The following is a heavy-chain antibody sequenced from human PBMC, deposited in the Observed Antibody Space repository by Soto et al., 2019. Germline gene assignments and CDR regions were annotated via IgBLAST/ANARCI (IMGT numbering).Heavy chain of an antibody. J-gene: IGHJ6*02. CDR1: GGSISSSSYY. V-gene: IGHV4-39*01. Sequence: PSETLSLTCTVSGGSISSSSYYWGWIRQPPGKGLEWIGSIYYSGSTYYNPSLKSRVTISVDTSKNQFSLKLSSVTAADTAVYYCASIIPYCSGYHYYYGMDVWGQGTTVTVSS. D-gene: IGHD2-15*01. CDR3: ASIIPYCSGYHYYYGMDV. CDR2: IYYSGST.